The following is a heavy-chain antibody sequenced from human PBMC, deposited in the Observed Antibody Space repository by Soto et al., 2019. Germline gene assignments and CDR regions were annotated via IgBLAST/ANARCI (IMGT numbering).Heavy chain of an antibody. V-gene: IGHV4-30-4*01. J-gene: IGHJ5*02. CDR3: ARERTTVTTNWFDP. D-gene: IGHD4-17*01. CDR2: IYYSGST. CDR1: GGSISSGDYY. Sequence: SETLSLTCTVSGGSISSGDYYWSWIRQPPGKGLEWIGYIYYSGSTYYNPSLKSRVTISVDTSKNQFSLKLSSVTAADTAVYYCARERTTVTTNWFDPGGQGTLVTVSS.